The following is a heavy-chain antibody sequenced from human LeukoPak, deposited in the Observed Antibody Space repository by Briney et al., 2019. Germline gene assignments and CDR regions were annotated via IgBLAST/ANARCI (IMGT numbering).Heavy chain of an antibody. CDR1: GGSISSGSYY. CDR3: ARGTYCSSTSCYTTDAFGI. J-gene: IGHJ3*02. Sequence: SQTLSLTCTVSGGSISSGSYYWSWIRQPAGKGLEWIGRIYTSGSTNYNPSLKSRVTISVDTSKNQFSLKLSSVTAADTAVYYCARGTYCSSTSCYTTDAFGIWGQGTMVTVSS. V-gene: IGHV4-61*02. D-gene: IGHD2-2*02. CDR2: IYTSGST.